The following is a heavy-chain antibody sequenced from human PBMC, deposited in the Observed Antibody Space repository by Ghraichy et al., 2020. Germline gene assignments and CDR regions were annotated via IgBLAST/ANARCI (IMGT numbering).Heavy chain of an antibody. CDR1: GFTVSSNY. J-gene: IGHJ6*02. CDR2: IYSGGST. V-gene: IGHV3-53*01. D-gene: IGHD3-3*01. CDR3: ARTLRFLEWLFPPFYGMDV. Sequence: GRSLRLSCAASGFTVSSNYMSWVRQAPGKGLEWVSVIYSGGSTYYADSVKGRFTISRDNSKNTLYLQMNSLRAEDTAVYYCARTLRFLEWLFPPFYGMDVWGQGTTVTVSS.